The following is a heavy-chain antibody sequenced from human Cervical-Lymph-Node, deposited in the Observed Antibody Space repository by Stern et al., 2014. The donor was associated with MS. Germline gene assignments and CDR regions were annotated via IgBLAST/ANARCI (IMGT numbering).Heavy chain of an antibody. V-gene: IGHV3-23*04. J-gene: IGHJ4*02. CDR1: GFTFTSYA. Sequence: EVQLVESGGALVQPGGSLRLSCVASGFTFTSYAINWVRQAPGKGMQWLSVFVAIGNRTYYPDSVKGRFTISRDNSKNTVYLAMNSLSSEDTAIYFCALLATPTDYWGQGTLVTVSP. CDR2: FVAIGNRT. CDR3: ALLATPTDY. D-gene: IGHD2-15*01.